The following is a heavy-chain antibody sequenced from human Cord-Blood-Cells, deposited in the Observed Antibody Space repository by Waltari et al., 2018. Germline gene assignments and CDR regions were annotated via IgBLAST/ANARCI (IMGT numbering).Heavy chain of an antibody. CDR3: ATQASGDSSGYALAY. D-gene: IGHD3-22*01. Sequence: QVQLVQSGAEVKKPGASVKVSCKASGYTFTSYYMHWVRQAPGQGLEWMGIINPSGGSTSYAQKCQGRVTMTRDTSTSTVYMGLSSLRSEDTAVYYCATQASGDSSGYALAYWGQGTLVTVSS. CDR1: GYTFTSYY. CDR2: INPSGGST. J-gene: IGHJ4*02. V-gene: IGHV1-46*01.